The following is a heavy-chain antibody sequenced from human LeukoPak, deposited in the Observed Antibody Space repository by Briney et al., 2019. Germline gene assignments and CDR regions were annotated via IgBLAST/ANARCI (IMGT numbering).Heavy chain of an antibody. V-gene: IGHV3-21*01. CDR3: ARRGGYCSGGSCYGFHAFDI. J-gene: IGHJ3*02. D-gene: IGHD2-15*01. CDR1: GFTFSSYS. Sequence: GGSLRLSCAASGFTFSSYSMNWVRQAPGRGLEWVSSISSSSSHIYYADSVKGRFTISRDNAKNSLYLQMNSLRAEDTAVYYCARRGGYCSGGSCYGFHAFDIWGQGTMVTVSS. CDR2: ISSSSSHI.